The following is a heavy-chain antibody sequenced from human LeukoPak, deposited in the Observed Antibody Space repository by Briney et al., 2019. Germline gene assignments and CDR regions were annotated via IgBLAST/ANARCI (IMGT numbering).Heavy chain of an antibody. CDR2: INPTGGST. J-gene: IGHJ5*02. CDR3: ARDNSVGDNAWWFDP. V-gene: IGHV1-46*01. CDR1: GYTFTGYY. D-gene: IGHD1-26*01. Sequence: GASVKVSCKASGYTFTGYYMHWVRQAPGQGLEWMGLINPTGGSTGCAQKFQGRVTMTRDMSTSTDYMELSSLRSEDTAIYYCARDNSVGDNAWWFDPWGQGTLVTVSS.